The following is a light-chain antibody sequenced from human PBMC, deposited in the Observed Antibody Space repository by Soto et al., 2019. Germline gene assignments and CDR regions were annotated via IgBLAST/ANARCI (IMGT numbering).Light chain of an antibody. Sequence: EIVLTQSPGTLSLSPGERASLSCRASQSVSSEKLAWYQQKPGQAPRLLIYDASNRATGIPARFSGSGSGTDFTLTISSLEPEDFAVYYCQQRSNWPPITFGQGTRLEIK. J-gene: IGKJ5*01. CDR2: DAS. CDR3: QQRSNWPPIT. V-gene: IGKV3-11*01. CDR1: QSVSSE.